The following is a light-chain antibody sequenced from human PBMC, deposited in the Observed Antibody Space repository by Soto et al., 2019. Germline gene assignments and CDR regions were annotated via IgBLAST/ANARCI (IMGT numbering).Light chain of an antibody. Sequence: DIQMTQSPSTLSASVGDSVTITCRASQSISPWLAWYQQKPGKAPTLLIYKASSLEGGVPSRFSGSGSGTDFNITISSLQPDDFATYYCQQYNTYPLTFGGGTRLEIK. J-gene: IGKJ5*01. CDR2: KAS. CDR3: QQYNTYPLT. CDR1: QSISPW. V-gene: IGKV1-5*03.